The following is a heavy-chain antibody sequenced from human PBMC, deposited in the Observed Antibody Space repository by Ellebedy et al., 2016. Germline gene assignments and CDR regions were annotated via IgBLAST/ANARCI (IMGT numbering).Heavy chain of an antibody. V-gene: IGHV4-31*03. J-gene: IGHJ3*02. CDR1: GGSISSGGYS. D-gene: IGHD3-3*01. CDR2: IYYSGST. Sequence: SETLSLXXTVSGGSISSGGYSWSWIRQHPGKGLEWIGYIYYSGSTYYNPSLKSRVTISVDTSKNQFSLKLSSVTAAETAVYYCARDFGNYEFWSGYASAGAFDIWGQGTMVTVSS. CDR3: ARDFGNYEFWSGYASAGAFDI.